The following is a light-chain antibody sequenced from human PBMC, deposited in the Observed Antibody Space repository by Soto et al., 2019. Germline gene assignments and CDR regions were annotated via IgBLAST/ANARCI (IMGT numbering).Light chain of an antibody. CDR2: AAS. Sequence: DIQMTQSPVSLSASVGDRVTSTCRASQSINTYLNWYQQKPGKAPNLLIYAASNLQSGVPSRFNGSGSGTDFTLNIITLHTEDIATYYCQHSYGTPMYTVGQGTKLEIK. V-gene: IGKV1-39*01. CDR1: QSINTY. J-gene: IGKJ2*01. CDR3: QHSYGTPMYT.